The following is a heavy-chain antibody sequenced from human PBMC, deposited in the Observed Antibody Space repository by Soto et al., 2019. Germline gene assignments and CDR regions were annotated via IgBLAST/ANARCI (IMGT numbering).Heavy chain of an antibody. CDR2: FDPEDGET. CDR1: GYTLPELS. Sequence: ASVKVSCKVSGYTLPELSMHWVRQAPGKGLEWMGGFDPEDGETIYAQKFQGRVTMTEDTSTDTAYMELSSLRSEDTAVYYCAPPLFITMVRGVLRYYFDYGGQGPLVTVSS. CDR3: APPLFITMVRGVLRYYFDY. J-gene: IGHJ4*02. V-gene: IGHV1-24*01. D-gene: IGHD3-10*01.